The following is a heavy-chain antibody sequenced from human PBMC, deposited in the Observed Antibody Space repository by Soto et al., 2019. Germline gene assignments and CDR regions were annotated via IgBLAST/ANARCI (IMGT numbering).Heavy chain of an antibody. CDR1: GGSVSDYY. J-gene: IGHJ6*02. CDR2: INQSGTT. Sequence: QVQLQQWGAGQLKASGTLSLTCVVNGGSVSDYYWTWVRRAPGKGLEWIGEINQSGTTSYTAALTCRITMALDPSKNLFSLNVPTVTAGAPGIYYGARVGVRYHYATDVLGQGTTVTVS. CDR3: ARVGVRYHYATDV. D-gene: IGHD3-16*01. V-gene: IGHV4-34*01.